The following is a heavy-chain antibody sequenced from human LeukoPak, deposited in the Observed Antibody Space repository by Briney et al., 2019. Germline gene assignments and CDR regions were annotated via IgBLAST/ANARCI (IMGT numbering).Heavy chain of an antibody. V-gene: IGHV1-69*06. D-gene: IGHD5-18*01. J-gene: IGHJ4*02. CDR1: GGTFSSYA. Sequence: SVKVSCKASGGTFSSYAISWVRQAPGQGLEWMGGIIPIFGAANYAQKFQGRVTITADKSTSTAYTELSSLRSEDTAVYYCARGDTAMVDFDYWGQGTLVTVSS. CDR2: IIPIFGAA. CDR3: ARGDTAMVDFDY.